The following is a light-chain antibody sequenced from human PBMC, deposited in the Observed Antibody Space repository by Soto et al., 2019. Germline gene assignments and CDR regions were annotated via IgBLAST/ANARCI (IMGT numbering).Light chain of an antibody. CDR1: QSIRSSY. J-gene: IGKJ3*01. Sequence: EIVLTQSPGTLSLSPGETATLACRASQSIRSSYLAWYQQKPGQAPRLLIYGTSSRATGIPDRFSGSGSGTDFTLTISRLEPEDFAVYYCQQYGTSPRFTFGPGTKVGFK. CDR2: GTS. CDR3: QQYGTSPRFT. V-gene: IGKV3-20*01.